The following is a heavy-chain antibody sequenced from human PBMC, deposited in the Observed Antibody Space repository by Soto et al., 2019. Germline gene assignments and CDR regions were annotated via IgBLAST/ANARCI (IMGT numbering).Heavy chain of an antibody. J-gene: IGHJ6*02. V-gene: IGHV1-69*01. CDR2: IIPIFGTA. CDR1: GGTFSSYA. Sequence: QVQLVQSGAEVKKPGSSVKVSCKASGGTFSSYAISWVRQAPGQGLEWMGGIIPIFGTANYAQKFQGRVTITADESTSKAYMELSSLRSEDTAVYYCARALGYCSGGRCYEYYYYGMDVWGQGTTVTVSS. D-gene: IGHD2-15*01. CDR3: ARALGYCSGGRCYEYYYYGMDV.